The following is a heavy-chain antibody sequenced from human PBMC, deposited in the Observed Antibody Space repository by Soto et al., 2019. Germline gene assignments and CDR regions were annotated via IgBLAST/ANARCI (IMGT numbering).Heavy chain of an antibody. V-gene: IGHV4-39*01. Sequence: QLQLQESGPGLVKPSETLSLTCTVSGGSISSSSYYWGWVRQPPGKGLEWIGSIYYSGSTYYHPSLKRRVTIAVDTSKNQFSLKLSSVTAADTAVYYCATSVGATYGDYGGGFNNWGQGTLGTVSS. CDR2: IYYSGST. J-gene: IGHJ4*02. CDR3: ATSVGATYGDYGGGFNN. D-gene: IGHD4-17*01. CDR1: GGSISSSSYY.